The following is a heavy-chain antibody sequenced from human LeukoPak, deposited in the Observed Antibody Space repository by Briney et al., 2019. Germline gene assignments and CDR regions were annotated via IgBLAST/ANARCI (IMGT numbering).Heavy chain of an antibody. CDR1: GGTFSSYA. Sequence: ASVTVSCKASGGTFSSYAISWVRQAPGQGLEWVGGIIPIFGTANYAQKFQGRVTITADESTSTAYMELSSLRSEDTAVYYCAGDMVRGVTNFDYWGQGTLVTVSS. D-gene: IGHD3-10*01. CDR2: IIPIFGTA. V-gene: IGHV1-69*13. J-gene: IGHJ4*02. CDR3: AGDMVRGVTNFDY.